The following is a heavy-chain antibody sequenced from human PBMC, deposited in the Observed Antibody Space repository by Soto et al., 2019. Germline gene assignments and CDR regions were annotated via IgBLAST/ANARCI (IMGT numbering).Heavy chain of an antibody. V-gene: IGHV3-23*01. D-gene: IGHD5-18*01. CDR1: RLSFSASV. CDR3: AKLTAD. Sequence: GSLRLSSVASRLSFSASVMSWVRQAPGKGLEWVSSITSSGGGTYYADSVKGRFTVSRDNSKNTVYLQMNSLRDEDTAVYYCAKLTADWGQGTLVTASS. CDR2: ITSSGGGT. J-gene: IGHJ4*02.